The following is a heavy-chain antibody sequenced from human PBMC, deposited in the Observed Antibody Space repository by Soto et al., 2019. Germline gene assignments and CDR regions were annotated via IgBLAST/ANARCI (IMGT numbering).Heavy chain of an antibody. D-gene: IGHD6-6*01. CDR2: INPSGGST. Sequence: QVQLVQSGAEVKKPGASVKVSCKASGYTFTSYYMHWVRQAPGQGLEWMGIINPSGGSTSYAQKFQGRVTMTRDTSTSTVYMELSSLRSEDTAVYYCARMGIAARYYYGMDLWGQGTTVTVSS. V-gene: IGHV1-46*01. CDR3: ARMGIAARYYYGMDL. J-gene: IGHJ6*02. CDR1: GYTFTSYY.